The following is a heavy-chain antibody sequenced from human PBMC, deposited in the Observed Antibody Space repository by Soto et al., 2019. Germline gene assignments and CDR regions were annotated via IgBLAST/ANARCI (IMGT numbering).Heavy chain of an antibody. V-gene: IGHV1-2*02. Sequence: QVQLVQSGAAVKRPGASVKVSCEPSGFTFSGFYLHWVRQAPGQGLEWMGWIKPNTDDTGYAQKFQGRVTLTWDTSNSAGYMDLSRLTSDDTAVYYCARSPYSLEGDGQHYYYGMDLWGLGTTVTVSS. CDR1: GFTFSGFY. D-gene: IGHD2-15*01. CDR2: IKPNTDDT. CDR3: ARSPYSLEGDGQHYYYGMDL. J-gene: IGHJ6*02.